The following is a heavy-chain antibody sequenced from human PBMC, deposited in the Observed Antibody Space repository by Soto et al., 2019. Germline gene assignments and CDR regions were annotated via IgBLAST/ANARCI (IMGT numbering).Heavy chain of an antibody. D-gene: IGHD6-13*01. CDR2: INPSGGST. CDR1: GYIFTNYY. V-gene: IGHV1-46*03. J-gene: IGHJ5*02. Sequence: ASVKVSCKPSGYIFTNYYIHWVRQAPGQGLEWMGIINPSGGSTRYAQNFQGRVTMIRDTSTNTVYMDLSSLRSEDTAVYYCARFRQQLRLFDPWGQGTLVTVSS. CDR3: ARFRQQLRLFDP.